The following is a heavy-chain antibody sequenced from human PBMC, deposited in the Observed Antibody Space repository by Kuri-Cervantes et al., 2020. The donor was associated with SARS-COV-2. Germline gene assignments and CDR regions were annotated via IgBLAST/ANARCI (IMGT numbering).Heavy chain of an antibody. CDR3: VVAPSSISAFDI. D-gene: IGHD2-15*01. CDR2: IYYSGST. J-gene: IGHJ3*02. V-gene: IGHV4-39*01. CDR1: GGSISSSSYY. Sequence: LRLSCTVSGGSISSSSYYWGWIRQPPGKGLEWIGSIYYSGSTYYNPSLKSRVTISVDTSKNQFSLKLSSVTAADTAVYYCVVAPSSISAFDIWGQGTMVTVSS.